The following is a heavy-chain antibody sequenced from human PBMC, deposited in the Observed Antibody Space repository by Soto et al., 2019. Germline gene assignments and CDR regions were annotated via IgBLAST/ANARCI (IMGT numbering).Heavy chain of an antibody. D-gene: IGHD6-25*01. V-gene: IGHV3-23*01. CDR3: AKERSNLRLAAAAIDY. CDR2: ISGSGDSA. Sequence: PGGSLRLSCAASGFTFSIYAMSLFRQAPGKGLEWVSSISGSGDSAYYADSVKGRITISRDNSKNTLYLKINSLRAEDTAVYYCAKERSNLRLAAAAIDYWGQGAQVTVSS. CDR1: GFTFSIYA. J-gene: IGHJ4*02.